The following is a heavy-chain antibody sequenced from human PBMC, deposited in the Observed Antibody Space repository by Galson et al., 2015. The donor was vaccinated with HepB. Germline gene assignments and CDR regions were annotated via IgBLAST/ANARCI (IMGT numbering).Heavy chain of an antibody. V-gene: IGHV4-39*07. CDR2: IYYSGST. D-gene: IGHD3-16*01. J-gene: IGHJ3*02. CDR3: AAREGGEPTTLAFDI. CDR1: GGSISSSSYY. Sequence: ETLSLTCTVSGGSISSSSYYWGWIRQPPGKGLEWIGSIYYSGSTYYNPSLKSRVTISVDTSKNQFSLKLSSVTAADTAVYYCAAREGGEPTTLAFDIWGQGTMVTVSS.